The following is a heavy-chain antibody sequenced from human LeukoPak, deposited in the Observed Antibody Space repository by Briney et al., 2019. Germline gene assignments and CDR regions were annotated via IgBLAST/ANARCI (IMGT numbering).Heavy chain of an antibody. V-gene: IGHV4-4*02. CDR2: IYHSGST. Sequence: SGTLSLTCAVSGGSISSSNWWSWVRQPPGKGLEWIGEIYHSGSTNYNPSLKSRVTISVDKSKNQFSLKLSSVTAADTAVYYCARHGLGIAARVTFYNWFDPWGQGTLVTVSS. CDR3: ARHGLGIAARVTFYNWFDP. CDR1: GGSISSSNW. J-gene: IGHJ5*02. D-gene: IGHD6-25*01.